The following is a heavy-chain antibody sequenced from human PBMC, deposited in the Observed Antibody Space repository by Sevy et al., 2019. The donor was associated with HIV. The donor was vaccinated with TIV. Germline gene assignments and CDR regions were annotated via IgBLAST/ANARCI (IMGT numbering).Heavy chain of an antibody. Sequence: SETLSLTCTVSGGSISSSSYYWGWIRQPPGKGLECIGIIYYSGSTYFNPSLKSRVTISVDTSKNQFSLKLSSVTAADTAVYYCARRTTRYYMDVWGKGTTVTVSS. J-gene: IGHJ6*03. CDR2: IYYSGST. CDR3: ARRTTRYYMDV. D-gene: IGHD1-1*01. V-gene: IGHV4-39*01. CDR1: GGSISSSSYY.